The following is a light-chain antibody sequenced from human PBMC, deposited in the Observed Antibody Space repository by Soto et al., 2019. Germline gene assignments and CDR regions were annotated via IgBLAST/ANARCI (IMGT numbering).Light chain of an antibody. CDR1: SSDVGGYNY. CDR2: DVS. J-gene: IGLJ2*01. V-gene: IGLV2-14*01. Sequence: QSALTQPASVSGSPGQSITISCTGTSSDVGGYNYVSWYQQHPGKAPILIIYDVSNRTSGVSNRFSGSKAGNTASRTISGLQAEDEADYYCSSYTSSSTLVVFGRGTTLTAL. CDR3: SSYTSSSTLVV.